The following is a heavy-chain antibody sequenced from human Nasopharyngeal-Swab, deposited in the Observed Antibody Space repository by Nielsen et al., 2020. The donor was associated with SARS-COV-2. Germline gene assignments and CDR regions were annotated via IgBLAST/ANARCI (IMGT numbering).Heavy chain of an antibody. CDR2: IYYSGST. V-gene: IGHV4-59*12. J-gene: IGHJ3*02. D-gene: IGHD3-3*01. Sequence: PGKGLEWIGYIYYSGSTNYNPSLKSRVTISVDTSKNQFSLKLSSVTAADTAVYYCARAPRITIFGVVQAFDIWGRGTMVTVSS. CDR3: ARAPRITIFGVVQAFDI.